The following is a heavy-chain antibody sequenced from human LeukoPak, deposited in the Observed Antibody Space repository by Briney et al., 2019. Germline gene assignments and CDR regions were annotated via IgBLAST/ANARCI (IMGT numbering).Heavy chain of an antibody. CDR3: ARRYCSSTSCYVLDY. J-gene: IGHJ4*02. D-gene: IGHD2-2*01. V-gene: IGHV4-39*01. Sequence: SETLSLTCTVSGGSISSSSYYWGWIRQPPGKGLEWIGSIYYSGSTYYNPSLKSRVTISVDTSKNQFSLKLSSVTAADTAVCYCARRYCSSTSCYVLDYWGQGTLVTVSS. CDR2: IYYSGST. CDR1: GGSISSSSYY.